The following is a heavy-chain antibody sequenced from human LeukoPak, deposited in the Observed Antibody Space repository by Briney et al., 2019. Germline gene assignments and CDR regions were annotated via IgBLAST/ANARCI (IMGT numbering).Heavy chain of an antibody. CDR1: GYTFTRYG. V-gene: IGHV1-18*01. Sequence: ASVKVSCKASGYTFTRYGISWVRQAPGQGLEWMGWISAYNGNTNYAQKLQGRVTMTTDTSTSTACMELRSLRSDDTAVYYCARDSLMVYARDPHDYWGQGTLDTVSS. D-gene: IGHD2-8*01. CDR2: ISAYNGNT. CDR3: ARDSLMVYARDPHDY. J-gene: IGHJ4*02.